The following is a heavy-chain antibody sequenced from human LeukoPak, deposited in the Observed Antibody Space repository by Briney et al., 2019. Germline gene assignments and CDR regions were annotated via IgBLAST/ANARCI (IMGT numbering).Heavy chain of an antibody. Sequence: PSETLSLTCTVSGGSISSYYWSWIRQPPGKGLEWIGYIYYSGSTNYNPSLKSRVTISVDTSKNQFSLKLSSVTAADTAVYYCARYDYVWGSYRSFDYWGQGTLVTVSS. CDR3: ARYDYVWGSYRSFDY. V-gene: IGHV4-59*08. D-gene: IGHD3-16*02. CDR2: IYYSGST. J-gene: IGHJ4*02. CDR1: GGSISSYY.